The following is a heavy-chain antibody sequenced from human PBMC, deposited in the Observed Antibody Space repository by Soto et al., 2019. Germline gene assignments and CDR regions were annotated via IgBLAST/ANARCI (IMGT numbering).Heavy chain of an antibody. CDR2: ISYDGSNK. Sequence: QVQLVESGGGVVQPGRSLRLSCAASGFTFSSYAMHWVRQAPGKGLEWVAVISYDGSNKYYADSVKGRFTISRDNSKNTLYLQMNSLRAEDTAVYYCARDPERGRLSGTKDHWGQGTLVTVSS. CDR1: GFTFSSYA. J-gene: IGHJ4*02. V-gene: IGHV3-30-3*01. D-gene: IGHD1-1*01. CDR3: ARDPERGRLSGTKDH.